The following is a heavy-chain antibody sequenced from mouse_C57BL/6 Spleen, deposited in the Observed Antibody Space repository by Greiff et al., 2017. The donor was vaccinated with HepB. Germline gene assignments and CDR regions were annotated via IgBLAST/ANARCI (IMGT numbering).Heavy chain of an antibody. D-gene: IGHD2-1*01. CDR2: ISNLAYSI. V-gene: IGHV5-15*01. Sequence: EVKLVESGGGLVQPGGSLKLSCAASGFTFSDYGMAWVRQAPRKGPEWVAFISNLAYSIYYADTVTGRFTISRENAKNTLYLEMSSLRAEDTAMYYCARHDLLYAMDYWGQGTSVTVSS. CDR3: ARHDLLYAMDY. J-gene: IGHJ4*01. CDR1: GFTFSDYG.